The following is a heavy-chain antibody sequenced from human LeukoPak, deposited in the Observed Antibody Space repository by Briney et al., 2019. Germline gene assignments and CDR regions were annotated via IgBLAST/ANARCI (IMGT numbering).Heavy chain of an antibody. CDR2: ILHAGYT. CDR1: GYSISSNYY. Sequence: SETLSLTCAVSGYSISSNYYWGWIRQPPGKGLEWIGSILHAGYTDYNPSLKSRVIMSVDTSKNQFSLKVSSVTAADTAVYYCARGHSGSYFLYWGQGTLVTVSS. J-gene: IGHJ4*02. V-gene: IGHV4-38-2*01. CDR3: ARGHSGSYFLY. D-gene: IGHD1-26*01.